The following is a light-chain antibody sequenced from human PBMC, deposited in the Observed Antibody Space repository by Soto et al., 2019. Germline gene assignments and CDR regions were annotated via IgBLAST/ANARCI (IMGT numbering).Light chain of an antibody. Sequence: EILLTPSPGTLALAPGSRSTLSWMAIQTVSSTYFAWYQQRPGQTPRLLIYGASRRAAGIPDGFSGGGSGTDFALTISRLEPEDFAVYYCQQYGRLLTCGPGTRGEIK. CDR2: GAS. CDR3: QQYGRLLT. V-gene: IGKV3-20*01. J-gene: IGKJ5*01. CDR1: QTVSSTY.